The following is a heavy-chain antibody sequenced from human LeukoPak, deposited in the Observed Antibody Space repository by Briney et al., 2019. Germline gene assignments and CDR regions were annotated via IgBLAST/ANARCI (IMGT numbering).Heavy chain of an antibody. CDR1: GGSMSSYY. J-gene: IGHJ3*02. CDR3: ARDLPTRSAFDI. Sequence: SETLSLTCTVSGGSMSSYYWSWIRQPPGKGLEWIGYIYYSGSTNYNPSLKSRVTISVDTSKNQFSLKLSSVTAADTAVYYCARDLPTRSAFDIWGQGTVVTVSS. V-gene: IGHV4-59*01. D-gene: IGHD1-1*01. CDR2: IYYSGST.